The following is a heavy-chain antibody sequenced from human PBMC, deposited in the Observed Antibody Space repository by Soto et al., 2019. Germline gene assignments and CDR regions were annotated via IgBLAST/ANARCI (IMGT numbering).Heavy chain of an antibody. Sequence: GGSLRLSCAASGFTFSSYWMHWVRQAPGKGLVWVSRINGDGSSTTYADSVKGRFTISRDNAKNTLYLQMNSLRADDTAVYYCPRVYCSGGSCYSVDFWGQGTVVTVSS. CDR1: GFTFSSYW. J-gene: IGHJ4*02. D-gene: IGHD2-15*01. CDR2: INGDGSST. V-gene: IGHV3-74*01. CDR3: PRVYCSGGSCYSVDF.